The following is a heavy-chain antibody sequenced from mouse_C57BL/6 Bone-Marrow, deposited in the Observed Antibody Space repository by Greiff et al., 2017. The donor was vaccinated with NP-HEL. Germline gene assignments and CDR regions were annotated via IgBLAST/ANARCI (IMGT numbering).Heavy chain of an antibody. D-gene: IGHD2-10*01. CDR1: GFTFSDFG. V-gene: IGHV5-15*04. CDR2: ISNLAYSI. CDR3: ARPFYGGFAY. J-gene: IGHJ3*01. Sequence: EVKLVESGGGLVQPGGSLKLSCAASGFTFSDFGMAWVRQAPRKGPEGVAFISNLAYSIYHADTVTGRFTISRENAKNTLYLEMSSLRSEDTAMYYCARPFYGGFAYWGQGTLVTVSA.